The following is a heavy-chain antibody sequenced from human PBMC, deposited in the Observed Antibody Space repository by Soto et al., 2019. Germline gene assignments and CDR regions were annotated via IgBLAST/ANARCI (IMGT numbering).Heavy chain of an antibody. D-gene: IGHD3-22*01. V-gene: IGHV3-30*18. J-gene: IGHJ5*02. Sequence: GGSLRLSCAASGFTFSSYGMHWVRQAPGKGLEWVAVISYDGSNKYYADSVKGRFTISRDNSKNTLYLQMNSLRAEDTAVYYCAKDVRYDSSGPGNNWFDPWGQGTLVTVSS. CDR1: GFTFSSYG. CDR2: ISYDGSNK. CDR3: AKDVRYDSSGPGNNWFDP.